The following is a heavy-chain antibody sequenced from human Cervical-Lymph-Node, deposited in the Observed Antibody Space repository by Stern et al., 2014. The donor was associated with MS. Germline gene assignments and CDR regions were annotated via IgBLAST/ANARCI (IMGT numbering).Heavy chain of an antibody. CDR3: AAEPMYYSDSVGAFDI. D-gene: IGHD3-22*01. J-gene: IGHJ3*02. Sequence: QLVASGPEVKKPGTSVKVSCKASGFTFTSSAVQWVRQARGQRLEWIVWMVGGSGNTNYAQKFQERVTITRDMSTSTAYMELSSLRSEDTAVYYCAAEPMYYSDSVGAFDIWGQGTMVTVSS. CDR2: MVGGSGNT. CDR1: GFTFTSSA. V-gene: IGHV1-58*01.